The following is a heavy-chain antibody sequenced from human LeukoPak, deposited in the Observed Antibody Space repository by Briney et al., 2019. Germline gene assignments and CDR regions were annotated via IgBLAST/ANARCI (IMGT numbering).Heavy chain of an antibody. D-gene: IGHD6-19*01. CDR2: INTDGSGT. V-gene: IGHV3-74*01. CDR1: GFTFSSYW. Sequence: GGSLRLSCAASGFTFSSYWVHWVRQAPGKGLVWVSRINTDGSGTSYADSVKGRFTISRDNAKNTLSLQMNSLRAEDTAVYYCARYSSGYFDYWGQGTLVTVSS. J-gene: IGHJ4*02. CDR3: ARYSSGYFDY.